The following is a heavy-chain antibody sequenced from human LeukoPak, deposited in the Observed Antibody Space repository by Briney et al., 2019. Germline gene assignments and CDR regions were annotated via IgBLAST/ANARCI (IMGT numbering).Heavy chain of an antibody. CDR3: ARGGYYYDSSGYYHDAFDI. Sequence: PGGSLRLSCAASGFAVSSNYMNWVRQAPGKGLKWVSIIYSGGGTYYANSVRGRFTISRDNSKNTLYLQMNSLRDEDTAVYHCARGGYYYDSSGYYHDAFDIWGQGTMVTVSS. J-gene: IGHJ3*02. D-gene: IGHD3-22*01. V-gene: IGHV3-53*01. CDR2: IYSGGGT. CDR1: GFAVSSNY.